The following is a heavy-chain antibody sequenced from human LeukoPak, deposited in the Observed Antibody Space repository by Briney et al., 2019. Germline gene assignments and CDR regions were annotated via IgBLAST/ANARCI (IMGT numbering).Heavy chain of an antibody. Sequence: GGSLRLSCAASRFTFSTYAMSWVRQAPGEGLEWVSAISGGGGSTYYANSVKGRFTISRDNSKNTLYLQRNSRRAEDKAVYYCAKSPRYYYDTGGFYSHWGQGTLVAVSS. J-gene: IGHJ4*02. D-gene: IGHD3-22*01. CDR2: ISGGGGST. V-gene: IGHV3-23*01. CDR3: AKSPRYYYDTGGFYSH. CDR1: RFTFSTYA.